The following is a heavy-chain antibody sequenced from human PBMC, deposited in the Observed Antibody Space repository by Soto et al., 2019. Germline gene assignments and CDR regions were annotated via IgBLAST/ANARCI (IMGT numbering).Heavy chain of an antibody. Sequence: ASVKVSCKASGYTFTSYGISWVRQAPGQGLEWMGWISAYNGNTNYAQKLQGRVTMTTDTSTSTAYMELRSLRSDDTAVYYCARDLRVTGTWGPEYYFDYWGQGTLVTVYS. CDR3: ARDLRVTGTWGPEYYFDY. CDR2: ISAYNGNT. V-gene: IGHV1-18*01. CDR1: GYTFTSYG. D-gene: IGHD1-20*01. J-gene: IGHJ4*02.